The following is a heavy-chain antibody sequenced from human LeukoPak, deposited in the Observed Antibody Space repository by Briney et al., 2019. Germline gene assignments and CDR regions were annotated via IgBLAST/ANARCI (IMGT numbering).Heavy chain of an antibody. J-gene: IGHJ4*02. CDR3: AKPNMITFGGVIGNNDY. D-gene: IGHD3-16*02. CDR1: GFTFSSYG. Sequence: PGGSLRLSCAASGFTFSSYGMSWVRQAPGKGLEWVSAISGSGGSTYYADSVKGRFTISRDNSKNTLYLQMNSLRAEDTAVYYCAKPNMITFGGVIGNNDYWGQGTLVTVSS. V-gene: IGHV3-23*01. CDR2: ISGSGGST.